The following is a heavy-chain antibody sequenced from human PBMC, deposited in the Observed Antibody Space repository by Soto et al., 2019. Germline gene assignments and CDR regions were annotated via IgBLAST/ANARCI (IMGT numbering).Heavy chain of an antibody. D-gene: IGHD3-16*01. CDR3: ARDHAGGIYYFDY. Sequence: GGSLRLSCAASGFTFSSYSMNLVRQAPGKGLEWVSSISSSSSYIYYADSVKGRFTISRDNAKNSLYLQMNSLRVEDTAVYYCARDHAGGIYYFDYWGQGTLVTVSS. CDR2: ISSSSSYI. V-gene: IGHV3-21*01. CDR1: GFTFSSYS. J-gene: IGHJ4*02.